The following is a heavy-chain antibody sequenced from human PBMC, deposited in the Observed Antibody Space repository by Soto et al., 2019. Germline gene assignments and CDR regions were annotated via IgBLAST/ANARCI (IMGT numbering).Heavy chain of an antibody. CDR2: MNPKSGNT. V-gene: IGHV1-8*01. CDR3: ARVKSYGMDV. J-gene: IGHJ6*02. CDR1: GYTFTSYD. Sequence: QVQLVQSGAEVKKPGASVKVSCKASGYTFTSYDINWVRQATGQGLEWMGWMNPKSGNTGYARKFQGRATMTRNTSLSTAYIWLSSLRSEVTAVYYCARVKSYGMDVWGQGTTVTVSS.